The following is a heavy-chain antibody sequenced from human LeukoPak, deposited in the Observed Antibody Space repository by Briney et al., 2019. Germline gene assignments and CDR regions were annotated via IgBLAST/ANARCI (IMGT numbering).Heavy chain of an antibody. CDR3: ARSSWSLFDY. D-gene: IGHD1-26*01. Sequence: PSETLSLTCTVSGGSITYYYWSWIRQPPGKGLEWIGSIYHSGSTYYNPSLKSRVTFSVDTSKNQFSLKLSSVTAADTAVYYCARSSWSLFDYWGQGTLVTVSS. V-gene: IGHV4-59*04. CDR2: IYHSGST. CDR1: GGSITYYY. J-gene: IGHJ4*02.